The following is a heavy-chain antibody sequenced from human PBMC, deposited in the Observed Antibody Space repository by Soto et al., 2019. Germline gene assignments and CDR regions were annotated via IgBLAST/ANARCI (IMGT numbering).Heavy chain of an antibody. CDR2: ISYDGSNK. Sequence: LRLSCAASGFTFSSYAMHWVRQAPGKGLEWVAVISYDGSNKYYADSVKGRFTISRDNSKNTLYLQMNSLRAEDTAVYYCARKYYDFWSGLYGMDVWGQGTTVTVSS. J-gene: IGHJ6*02. D-gene: IGHD3-3*01. CDR3: ARKYYDFWSGLYGMDV. CDR1: GFTFSSYA. V-gene: IGHV3-30-3*01.